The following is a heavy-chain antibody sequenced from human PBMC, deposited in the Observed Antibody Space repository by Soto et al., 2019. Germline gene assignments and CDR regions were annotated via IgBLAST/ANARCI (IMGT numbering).Heavy chain of an antibody. V-gene: IGHV3-66*01. CDR3: ARVPASFRYVYIDV. Sequence: GGSLRLSCEASGFTVNNNYMSWVRQAPGKGLEWVSVIYSGGSTYYADSVKGRFSISRDSSKNSLYLQMNSLRAEDTAVYYCARVPASFRYVYIDVWGQGTLVTVSS. J-gene: IGHJ4*02. CDR2: IYSGGST. CDR1: GFTVNNNY. D-gene: IGHD3-16*02.